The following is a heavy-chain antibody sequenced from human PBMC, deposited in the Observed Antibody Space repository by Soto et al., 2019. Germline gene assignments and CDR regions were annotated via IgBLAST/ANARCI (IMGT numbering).Heavy chain of an antibody. CDR2: ISSSSSYI. D-gene: IGHD5-12*01. V-gene: IGHV3-21*01. Sequence: PGGSLRLSCAASGFTFSSYSMNWVRQAPGKGLEWVSSISSSSSYIYYADSVKGRFTISRDNAKNSLYLQMNSLRAEDTAVYYCARTARGIVATIYYFDYWGQGTLVTVSS. CDR1: GFTFSSYS. J-gene: IGHJ4*02. CDR3: ARTARGIVATIYYFDY.